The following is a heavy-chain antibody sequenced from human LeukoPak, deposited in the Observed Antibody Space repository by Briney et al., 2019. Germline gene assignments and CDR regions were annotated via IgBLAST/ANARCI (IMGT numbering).Heavy chain of an antibody. V-gene: IGHV1-18*04. CDR3: ARVPGWILTGYYNWFDP. J-gene: IGHJ5*02. CDR2: ISAYNGNT. D-gene: IGHD3-9*01. Sequence: ASVKVSCKASGYTFTGYYMHWVRQTPGQGLEWMGWISAYNGNTNYAQKLQGRVTMTTDTSTSTAYMELRSLRSDDTAVYYCARVPGWILTGYYNWFDPWGQGTLVTVSS. CDR1: GYTFTGYY.